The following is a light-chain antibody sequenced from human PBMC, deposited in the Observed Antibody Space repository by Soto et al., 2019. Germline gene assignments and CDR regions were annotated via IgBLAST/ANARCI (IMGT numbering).Light chain of an antibody. CDR1: SSDL. V-gene: IGLV2-23*01. Sequence: QSVLTQPASVSGSPGQSITISCTGTSSDLVSWYKQYPGKAPKLMIYEGSKRPSGVSNRFSGSKSGYTASLTISGLQAEDEADYYCCSYAKGAPVVFGGGTKVTVL. CDR2: EGS. CDR3: CSYAKGAPVV. J-gene: IGLJ2*01.